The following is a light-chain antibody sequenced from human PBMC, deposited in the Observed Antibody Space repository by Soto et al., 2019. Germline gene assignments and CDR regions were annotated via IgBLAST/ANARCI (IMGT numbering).Light chain of an antibody. CDR3: QQYNGYWT. Sequence: DIQMTQSPSTLSASVGDRVTITCRASQSISDSLAWYQQKPGKAPKLLIYEASTLKSGVPSRLSGSRSWTEYTLTISSLQPDDFAIYYCQQYNGYWTFGQGTKVEIK. CDR2: EAS. V-gene: IGKV1-5*03. J-gene: IGKJ1*01. CDR1: QSISDS.